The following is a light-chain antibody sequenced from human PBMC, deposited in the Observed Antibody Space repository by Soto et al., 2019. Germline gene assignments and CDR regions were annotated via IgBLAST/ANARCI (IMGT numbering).Light chain of an antibody. CDR3: QQYNNWPPIT. Sequence: EIVMTQSPATLSVSPGERATLSCRASQSVSGNLAWYQKKPGKAPRLLIYGAPTRAAGIPARFSGSGSGTEFTLTISSLQSEDVAVSDCQQYNNWPPITFGQGTKLEIK. CDR1: QSVSGN. J-gene: IGKJ2*01. CDR2: GAP. V-gene: IGKV3-15*01.